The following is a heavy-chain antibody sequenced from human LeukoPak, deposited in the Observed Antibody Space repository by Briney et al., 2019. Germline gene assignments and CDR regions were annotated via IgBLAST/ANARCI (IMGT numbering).Heavy chain of an antibody. D-gene: IGHD4-17*01. CDR1: GYSISSGYY. Sequence: PSETLSLTCAVSGYSISSGYYWGWIRQPPGKGLEWIGSIFHSGRTYYNPSLKSRVTISVDTSKNQFSLKLSSVTAADTAVYYCARDPVGDYGDCWGQGTLVTVSS. CDR3: ARDPVGDYGDC. V-gene: IGHV4-38-2*02. CDR2: IFHSGRT. J-gene: IGHJ4*02.